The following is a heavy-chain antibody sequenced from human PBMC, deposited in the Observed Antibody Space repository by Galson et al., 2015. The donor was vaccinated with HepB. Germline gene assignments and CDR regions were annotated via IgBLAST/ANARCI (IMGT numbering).Heavy chain of an antibody. D-gene: IGHD2-2*01. J-gene: IGHJ6*02. CDR3: ARVVPPDIVVVPAALYYGMDV. CDR1: GYTFTSYA. V-gene: IGHV1-3*01. CDR2: INAGNGNT. Sequence: SVKVSCKASGYTFTSYAMHWVRQAPGQRLEWMGWINAGNGNTKYSQKFQGRVTITRDTSASTAYMELSSLRSEDTAVYYCARVVPPDIVVVPAALYYGMDVWGQGTTVTVSS.